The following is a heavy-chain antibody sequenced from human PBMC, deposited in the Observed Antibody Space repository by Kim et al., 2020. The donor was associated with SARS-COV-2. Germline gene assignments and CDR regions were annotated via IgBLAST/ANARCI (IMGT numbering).Heavy chain of an antibody. CDR1: GGSIKRSLNY. V-gene: IGHV4-39*02. CDR3: AREGYCTSSTCYARDNFDY. CDR2: IYYSGRT. D-gene: IGHD2-2*01. Sequence: SETLSLTCTVSGGSIKRSLNYWGWIRQPPGQGPEWIGSIYYSGRTYYNPSLKSRVSISVDTSQNQFSLKLTSVTAADTALYYCAREGYCTSSTCYARDNFDYLGQGALVTVSS. J-gene: IGHJ4*02.